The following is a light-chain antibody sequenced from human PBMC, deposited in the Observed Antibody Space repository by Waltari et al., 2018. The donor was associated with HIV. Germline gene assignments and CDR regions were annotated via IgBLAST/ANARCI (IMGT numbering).Light chain of an antibody. CDR1: SSDVGSYNY. V-gene: IGLV2-14*03. J-gene: IGLJ1*01. Sequence: QSALTQPASVSGSPGQSITISCTGASSDVGSYNYVSWYQQHPGKAPQLMIYDVSNRPSGVSNRVSGSKSGNTASLTISGLQADDEADYYCSSYTGSSTLGVFGTGTRGTDL. CDR3: SSYTGSSTLGV. CDR2: DVS.